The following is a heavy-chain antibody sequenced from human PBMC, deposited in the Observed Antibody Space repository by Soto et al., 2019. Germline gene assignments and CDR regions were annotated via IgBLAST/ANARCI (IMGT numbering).Heavy chain of an antibody. CDR2: IRLYSGDT. J-gene: IGHJ4*02. CDR3: ARDRSSSDY. CDR1: GYIFINYG. Sequence: QVQLVQSGGDVKKPGASVKVSCKASGYIFINYGISWVRQAPGQGLEWMGWIRLYSGDTDYAQKVQGRVTMTSDTSTSTVYMALRSLRSDDTAVYYCARDRSSSDYWGQGTLVTVSS. D-gene: IGHD6-6*01. V-gene: IGHV1-18*01.